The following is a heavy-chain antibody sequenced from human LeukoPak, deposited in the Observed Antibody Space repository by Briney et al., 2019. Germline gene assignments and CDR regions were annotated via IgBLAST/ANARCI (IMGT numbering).Heavy chain of an antibody. D-gene: IGHD3-3*01. V-gene: IGHV4-30-4*08. Sequence: PSETLSLTCTVSGGSISSGDYYWSWIRQPPGKGLEWIGYIYYSGSTYYNPSLKSRVTISVDTSKNQFSLKLSSVTAADTAVYYCARDLRTIFGVVTPSGFDPWGQGTLVTVSS. CDR2: IYYSGST. CDR1: GGSISSGDYY. CDR3: ARDLRTIFGVVTPSGFDP. J-gene: IGHJ5*02.